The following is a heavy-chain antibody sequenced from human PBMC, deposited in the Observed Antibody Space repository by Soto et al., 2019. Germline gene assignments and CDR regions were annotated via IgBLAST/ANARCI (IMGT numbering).Heavy chain of an antibody. CDR1: GGSISSTNYY. Sequence: PETLSLTCTVSGGSISSTNYYWDWIRQPPGKGLEWIGNIYYSGSTYYNPSLKSRVTISADTSKNQFSLKLSSVTAADTAVYYCARSTGVTVRIAVALDYWGQGTLVTVSS. CDR3: ARSTGVTVRIAVALDY. CDR2: IYYSGST. J-gene: IGHJ4*02. V-gene: IGHV4-39*01. D-gene: IGHD6-19*01.